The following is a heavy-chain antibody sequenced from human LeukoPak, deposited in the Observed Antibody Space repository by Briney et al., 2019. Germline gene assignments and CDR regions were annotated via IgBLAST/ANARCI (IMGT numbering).Heavy chain of an antibody. V-gene: IGHV3-74*01. D-gene: IGHD2-2*01. CDR1: GFTFSSYW. CDR2: INSDGSSI. CDR3: ARASSTSCYY. J-gene: IGHJ4*02. Sequence: GGSLRLSCAASGFTFSSYWMHWVRQAPGKGLVWVSRINSDGSSINYADSVKGRFTISRDNAKDTLYLQMNSLRVEDTAVYYCARASSTSCYYWGQGTLVTVSS.